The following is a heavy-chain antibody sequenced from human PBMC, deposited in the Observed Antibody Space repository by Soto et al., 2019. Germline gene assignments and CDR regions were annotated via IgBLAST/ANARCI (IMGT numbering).Heavy chain of an antibody. D-gene: IGHD3-22*01. CDR1: GFTFSSYA. CDR3: AKSVNYYDSSGYYYGTSYYYYGMDV. V-gene: IGHV3-23*01. Sequence: ETLSLSCAASGFTFSSYAMSWVRQAPGKGLEWVSAISGSGGSTYYADSVKGRFTISRDNSKNTLYLQMNSLRAEDTAVYYCAKSVNYYDSSGYYYGTSYYYYGMDVWGQGTTVTVSS. CDR2: ISGSGGST. J-gene: IGHJ6*02.